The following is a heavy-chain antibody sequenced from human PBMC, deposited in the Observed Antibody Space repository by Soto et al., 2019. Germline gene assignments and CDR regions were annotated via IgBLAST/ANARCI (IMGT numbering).Heavy chain of an antibody. CDR2: IYYSGST. CDR1: GGSISSGGYY. Sequence: SETLSLTCTVSGGSISSGGYYWSWIRQHPGKGLEWIGYIYYSGSTYYNPSLKSRVTISVDTSKNQFSLKLSSVTAADTAVYYCARVLKYFGPPTYGDLFDYWGQGTLVTVSS. D-gene: IGHD4-17*01. J-gene: IGHJ4*02. V-gene: IGHV4-31*03. CDR3: ARVLKYFGPPTYGDLFDY.